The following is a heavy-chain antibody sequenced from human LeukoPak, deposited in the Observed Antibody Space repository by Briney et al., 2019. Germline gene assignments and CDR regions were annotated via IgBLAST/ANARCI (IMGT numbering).Heavy chain of an antibody. CDR3: ARDKIVGATSLDY. Sequence: GGSLRLSCAASGFTFSSYEMNWVRQAPGKGLEWVANIKQDGSEKYYVDSVKGRFTISRDNAKNSLYLHMDSLRAEDTAFYYCARDKIVGATSLDYWGQGTLVTVSS. D-gene: IGHD1-26*01. J-gene: IGHJ4*02. CDR1: GFTFSSYE. CDR2: IKQDGSEK. V-gene: IGHV3-7*01.